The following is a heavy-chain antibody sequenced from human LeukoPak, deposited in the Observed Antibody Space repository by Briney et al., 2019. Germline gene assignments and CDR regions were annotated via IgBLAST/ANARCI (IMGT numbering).Heavy chain of an antibody. V-gene: IGHV3-74*01. J-gene: IGHJ4*02. CDR2: IASDGSST. Sequence: GGSLRLSCAASGFTFSSYWMNWVRQAPGKGLVWVSRIASDGSSTTYADSVKGRFSISRDNAKNTLYLQMNRLRVEDTAVYYCARGRPHGNDYWGQGTLVTVSS. CDR1: GFTFSSYW. D-gene: IGHD4-23*01. CDR3: ARGRPHGNDY.